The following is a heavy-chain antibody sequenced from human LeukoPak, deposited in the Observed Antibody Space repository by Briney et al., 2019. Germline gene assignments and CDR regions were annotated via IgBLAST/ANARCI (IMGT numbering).Heavy chain of an antibody. CDR2: IYYSGST. J-gene: IGHJ6*03. D-gene: IGHD3-10*01. Sequence: PSETLSLTCTVSGGSISSSSYYWGWIRQPPRKGLEWIGSIYYSGSTYYNPSLKSRVTISVDTSKNQFSLNLSSVTAADTAVYYCARIEVSAYYYMDVWGKGTTVTVSS. V-gene: IGHV4-39*01. CDR3: ARIEVSAYYYMDV. CDR1: GGSISSSSYY.